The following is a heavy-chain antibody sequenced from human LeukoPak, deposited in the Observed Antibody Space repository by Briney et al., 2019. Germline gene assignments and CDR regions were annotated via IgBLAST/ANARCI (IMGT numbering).Heavy chain of an antibody. V-gene: IGHV5-51*01. CDR3: ARQYTSYGSGSYPWYFDY. CDR1: GYSFTSYW. D-gene: IGHD3-10*01. Sequence: GESLKISCKGSGYSFTSYWIGWVRQTPGKGLEWMGIIYPGDSDTRYSPSFQGQVTISPDQSITTAYLQWSSLKASDTAMYYCARQYTSYGSGSYPWYFDYWGQGTLVTVSS. CDR2: IYPGDSDT. J-gene: IGHJ4*02.